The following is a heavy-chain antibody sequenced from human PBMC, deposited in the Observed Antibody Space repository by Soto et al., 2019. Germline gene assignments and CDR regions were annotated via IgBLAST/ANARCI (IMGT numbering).Heavy chain of an antibody. Sequence: GGSLRLSCAASGFTFSSYSMNWVRQAPGKGLEWVSYISSSSSTIYYADSVKGRFTISRDNAKNSLYLQMNSLRAEDTAVYYCARGIGYDSSGEYPWGQGTLVTVSS. D-gene: IGHD3-22*01. CDR3: ARGIGYDSSGEYP. V-gene: IGHV3-48*01. CDR1: GFTFSSYS. J-gene: IGHJ5*02. CDR2: ISSSSSTI.